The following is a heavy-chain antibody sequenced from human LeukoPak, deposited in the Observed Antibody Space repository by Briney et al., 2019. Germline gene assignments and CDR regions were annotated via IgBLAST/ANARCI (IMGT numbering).Heavy chain of an antibody. CDR2: LYDSGST. Sequence: PSETLSLTCTVSGGSIRSYYWCWIRQPPGKGLEWIGYLYDSGSTNYNPSLKSRLTISVDTSKNQISLRLSYVTAADTAVYFCARDSSGWSLGYFDLWGRGTPVSVSS. V-gene: IGHV4-59*01. J-gene: IGHJ2*01. D-gene: IGHD6-19*01. CDR1: GGSIRSYY. CDR3: ARDSSGWSLGYFDL.